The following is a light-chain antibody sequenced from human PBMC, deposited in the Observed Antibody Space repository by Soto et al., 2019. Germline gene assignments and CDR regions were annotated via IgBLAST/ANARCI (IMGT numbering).Light chain of an antibody. Sequence: QSVLTQPPSVSGAPGQRVTISCTGSSSNIGTGYDVHWYQQLPETAPKLLIYGNSNRPSGVPDRFSGSKSGTSASLAITGLQAEDEADYYCQSYDSNLSVVFGGGTQLTVL. V-gene: IGLV1-40*01. J-gene: IGLJ2*01. CDR1: SSNIGTGYD. CDR2: GNS. CDR3: QSYDSNLSVV.